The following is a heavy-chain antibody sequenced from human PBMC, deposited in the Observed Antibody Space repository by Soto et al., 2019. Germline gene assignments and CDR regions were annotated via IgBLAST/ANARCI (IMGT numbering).Heavy chain of an antibody. Sequence: ASVKVSCKASGYTFTSYGISWVRQAPGQGLEWMGWISAYNGNTNNAQKLQGRVTMTTDTSTSTAYMELRSLRSDDTAVYYCARDDIAAAGMGFDYWGQGTLVTVSS. CDR3: ARDDIAAAGMGFDY. CDR2: ISAYNGNT. CDR1: GYTFTSYG. V-gene: IGHV1-18*01. J-gene: IGHJ4*02. D-gene: IGHD6-13*01.